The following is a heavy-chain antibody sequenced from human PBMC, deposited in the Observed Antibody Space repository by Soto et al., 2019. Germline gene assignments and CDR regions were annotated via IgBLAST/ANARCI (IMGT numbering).Heavy chain of an antibody. V-gene: IGHV4-31*03. CDR2: IYHSGNT. Sequence: SETLSLTCTVSGGSITTGGSYWSWIRQHPGKGLEWIGNIYHSGNTYYNPSLKSRLTISVDTSKNHFSLMVDSVTAADTAVYYCARARFQVLYGKPYFDYWGQGTQVTVSS. D-gene: IGHD2-2*02. CDR3: ARARFQVLYGKPYFDY. J-gene: IGHJ4*02. CDR1: GGSITTGGSY.